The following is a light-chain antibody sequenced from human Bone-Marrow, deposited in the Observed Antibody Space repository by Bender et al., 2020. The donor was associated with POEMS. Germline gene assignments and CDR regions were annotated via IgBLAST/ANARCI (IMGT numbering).Light chain of an antibody. CDR2: SSH. J-gene: IGLJ3*02. V-gene: IGLV1-44*01. CDR1: SSNIGAHA. Sequence: QSVLTQPPSASGTPGQRVTISCSGGSSNIGAHAVNWYQHLPGTAPKLLIYSSHRRPSEGLDRFPGSRSGTSASLAISGLQSEDEAAYYCAVWDDSLNGWVFGGGTKLTVL. CDR3: AVWDDSLNGWV.